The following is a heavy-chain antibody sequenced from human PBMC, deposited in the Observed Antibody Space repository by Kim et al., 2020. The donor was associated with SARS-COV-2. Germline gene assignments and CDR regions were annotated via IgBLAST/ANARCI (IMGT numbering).Heavy chain of an antibody. CDR1: GFTFSSYE. CDR2: ISDSGSTT. D-gene: IGHD6-19*01. J-gene: IGHJ3*02. CDR3: ARESVTGTDAFDI. Sequence: GGSLRLSCAPSGFTFSSYEINWVRQAPGKGLEWVSYISDSGSTTYYADSVKGRFTISGDNVKNSLFLQMNSLRAEDTAVYYCARESVTGTDAFDIWGQGTLVTVSS. V-gene: IGHV3-48*03.